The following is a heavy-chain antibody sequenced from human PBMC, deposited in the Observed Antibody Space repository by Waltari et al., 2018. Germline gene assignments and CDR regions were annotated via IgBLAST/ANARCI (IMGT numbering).Heavy chain of an antibody. D-gene: IGHD3-10*01. J-gene: IGHJ4*02. CDR2: ISSGGSNI. Sequence: EVQLVESGGGLVQTGGSLRLSCAASGFTFRSYEMNWVRQAPGKGLEWVSYISSGGSNIFYAESVKGRFTISIDNAKNSLYLQMNSLRVEDTAVYYCTRERSVTGKGNLDYWGQGTLVTVSS. CDR3: TRERSVTGKGNLDY. CDR1: GFTFRSYE. V-gene: IGHV3-48*03.